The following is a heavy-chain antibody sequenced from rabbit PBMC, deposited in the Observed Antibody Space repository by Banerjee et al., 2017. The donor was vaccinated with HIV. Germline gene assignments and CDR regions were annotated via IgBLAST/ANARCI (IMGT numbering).Heavy chain of an antibody. J-gene: IGHJ4*01. CDR1: GFSFSSSYW. CDR3: VRDQGGYAGYPYFNL. V-gene: IGHV1S45*01. D-gene: IGHD7-1*01. Sequence: QEQLEESGGGLVKPGASLTLTCTASGFSFSSSYWICWVRQAPGKGLEWIACIYAGSSGSTYYASWVNGRFTISSHNAQNTLYLQLNSLTAADTATYFCVRDQGGYAGYPYFNLWGPGTLVTVS. CDR2: IYAGSSGST.